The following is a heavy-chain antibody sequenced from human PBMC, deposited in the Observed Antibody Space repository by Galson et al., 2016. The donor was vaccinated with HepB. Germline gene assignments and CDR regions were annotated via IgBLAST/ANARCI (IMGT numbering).Heavy chain of an antibody. Sequence: SVKVSCKASGYTFTSYEINWVRQAPGQGLEWMGWVSANNGNANYAEKLRGRVTLTTDTSTTTAYLEPRSLSSDDTAVYYCARERHGSGRDVFDSWGQGTLVTVSS. D-gene: IGHD3-10*01. V-gene: IGHV1-18*04. J-gene: IGHJ3*02. CDR1: GYTFTSYE. CDR2: VSANNGNA. CDR3: ARERHGSGRDVFDS.